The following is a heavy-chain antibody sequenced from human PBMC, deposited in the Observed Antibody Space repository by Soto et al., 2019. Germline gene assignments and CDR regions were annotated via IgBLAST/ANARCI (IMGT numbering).Heavy chain of an antibody. J-gene: IGHJ3*02. CDR1: GFTFSSYS. Sequence: GGSLRLSCAASGFTFSSYSMNWVRQAPGKGLEWVSYISSSSSTIYYADSVKGRFTSSRDNAKNSLYLQMNSLRDEDTAVYYCARGSIMSSGDAFDIWGQGTMVTVSS. V-gene: IGHV3-48*02. D-gene: IGHD3-22*01. CDR3: ARGSIMSSGDAFDI. CDR2: ISSSSSTI.